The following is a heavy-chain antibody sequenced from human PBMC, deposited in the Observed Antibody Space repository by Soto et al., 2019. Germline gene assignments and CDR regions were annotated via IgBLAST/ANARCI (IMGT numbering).Heavy chain of an antibody. V-gene: IGHV1-69*13. J-gene: IGHJ4*02. D-gene: IGHD6-13*01. CDR3: ALRDIAAAGPLDY. Sequence: ASVKVSCKASGGTFSSYAISWVRHAPGQGLEWMGGIIPIFGTANYAQKFQGRVTITADESTSTAYMELSSLRSEDTAVYYCALRDIAAAGPLDYWGQGTLVTVLL. CDR1: GGTFSSYA. CDR2: IIPIFGTA.